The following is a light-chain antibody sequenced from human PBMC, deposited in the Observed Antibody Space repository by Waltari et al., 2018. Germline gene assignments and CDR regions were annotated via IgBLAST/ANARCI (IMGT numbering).Light chain of an antibody. V-gene: IGKV1-39*01. CDR2: AAS. CDR3: QQSYSTPLT. CDR1: QSISSY. J-gene: IGKJ5*01. Sequence: DIQMTQSPSSLSASVGDRVTITCRPSQSISSYLNWYQQKPGKAPKLLIYAASSLPSWVPSRFSGSGSGTEFTLPISSLQPEDFATYYCQQSYSTPLTCGQVTRLELK.